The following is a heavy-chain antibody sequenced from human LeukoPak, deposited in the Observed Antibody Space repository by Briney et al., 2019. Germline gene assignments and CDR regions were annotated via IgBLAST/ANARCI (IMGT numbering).Heavy chain of an antibody. CDR1: GYTFTGYY. J-gene: IGHJ4*02. CDR3: ARAYRGSYYGSFDY. CDR2: INPNSGGT. Sequence: ASVKVSCKASGYTFTGYYMHWVRQAPGQGLEWMGWINPNSGGTNYAQKFQGRVTMTRDTSISTAYMELSRLRSDDTAVYYCARAYRGSYYGSFDYWGQGTLVTVSS. V-gene: IGHV1-2*02. D-gene: IGHD1-26*01.